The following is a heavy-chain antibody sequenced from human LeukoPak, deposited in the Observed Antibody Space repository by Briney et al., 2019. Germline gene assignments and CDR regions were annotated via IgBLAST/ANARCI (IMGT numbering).Heavy chain of an antibody. J-gene: IGHJ6*03. Sequence: GSLRLSCAASGFTFSSYAMSWVRQAPGKGLEWVSGIIDNGYITYYANSVRGRFTISRDNSKNTLFLQMNSLRAEDTAVYYCAKLGGQEVHNYYVAVWGKGTTVAVSS. V-gene: IGHV3-23*01. CDR2: IIDNGYIT. CDR3: AKLGGQEVHNYYVAV. CDR1: GFTFSSYA. D-gene: IGHD3-16*01.